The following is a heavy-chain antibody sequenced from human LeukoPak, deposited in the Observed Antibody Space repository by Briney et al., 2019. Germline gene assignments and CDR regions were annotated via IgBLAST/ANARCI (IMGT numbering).Heavy chain of an antibody. Sequence: ASVKVSCKASGYTFTSYAMNWVRQAPGQGLEWMGWINTNTGNPTYAQGFAGRFVFSLDTSVSTAYLQISSLKAEDTAVYYCARDRADHDFWSVGNYYYYGMDVWGQGTTVTVSS. D-gene: IGHD3-3*01. CDR3: ARDRADHDFWSVGNYYYYGMDV. CDR1: GYTFTSYA. J-gene: IGHJ6*02. CDR2: INTNTGNP. V-gene: IGHV7-4-1*02.